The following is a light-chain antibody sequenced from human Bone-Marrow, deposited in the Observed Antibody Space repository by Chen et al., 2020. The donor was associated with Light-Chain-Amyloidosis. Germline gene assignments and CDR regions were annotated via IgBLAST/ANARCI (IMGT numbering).Light chain of an antibody. V-gene: IGLV3-19*01. J-gene: IGLJ1*01. CDR1: SLRSYS. Sequence: SSELTQGPAVSVALGQIVRITCQGDSLRSYSASWFQQKAGQAPVLVIYERKYRPSGIPDRFSGSTSGNTASLTITGAQAEDEADYYCYARDISGDHVFGTGTKVTVL. CDR2: ERK. CDR3: YARDISGDHV.